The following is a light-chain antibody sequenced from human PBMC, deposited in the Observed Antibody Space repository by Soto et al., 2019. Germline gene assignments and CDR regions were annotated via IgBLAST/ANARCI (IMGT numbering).Light chain of an antibody. CDR3: QKYDTAPPT. CDR2: GAS. Sequence: IQVTQSPSSLSASLGDRVSITCRASRDISNYLAWYQQKPGQVPRLLISGASTLHSGVPSRFSGSGSGTDFTLTITSLQPEDIATYFCQKYDTAPPTFGGGTKVDIK. V-gene: IGKV1-27*01. J-gene: IGKJ4*01. CDR1: RDISNY.